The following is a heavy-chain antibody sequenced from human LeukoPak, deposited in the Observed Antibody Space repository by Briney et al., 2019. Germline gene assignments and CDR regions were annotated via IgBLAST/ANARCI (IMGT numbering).Heavy chain of an antibody. D-gene: IGHD2-21*02. Sequence: KPSETLSLTCTVSGGSISSYYWSWIRQPPGKGLEWIGYIYYSGSTNYNPSLKSRVTISVDTSKNQFSLKLSSVTAADTAVYYCARDRVVVTANYYYYGMDVWGQGTTVTVSS. CDR2: IYYSGST. V-gene: IGHV4-59*01. CDR3: ARDRVVVTANYYYYGMDV. J-gene: IGHJ6*02. CDR1: GGSISSYY.